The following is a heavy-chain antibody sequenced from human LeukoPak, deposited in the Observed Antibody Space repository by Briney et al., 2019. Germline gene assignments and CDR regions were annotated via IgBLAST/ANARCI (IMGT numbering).Heavy chain of an antibody. J-gene: IGHJ4*02. D-gene: IGHD6-19*01. CDR3: AADPSSGWSL. CDR1: GFTFTSSA. Sequence: TSVKVSCKASGFTFTSSAVQWVRQARGQRLEWIGWIVVGSGNTNYAQKFQERVTITGDMSTSTAYMGLSSLRSEDTAVYYCAADPSSGWSLWGQGTLVTVSS. CDR2: IVVGSGNT. V-gene: IGHV1-58*01.